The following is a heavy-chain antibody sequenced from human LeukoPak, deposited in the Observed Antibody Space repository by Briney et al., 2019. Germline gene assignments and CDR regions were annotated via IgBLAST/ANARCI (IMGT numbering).Heavy chain of an antibody. D-gene: IGHD1-26*01. J-gene: IGHJ4*02. Sequence: GGSLRLSCAASGFTFSSYWMSWVRQAPGKGLEWVANMNQDGNQKYYVDSVKGRFTISRDNAKNSLYLQITSPRADDTAIYYCATGSSARGGSDYWGQGTLVTVSS. CDR1: GFTFSSYW. CDR2: MNQDGNQK. CDR3: ATGSSARGGSDY. V-gene: IGHV3-7*01.